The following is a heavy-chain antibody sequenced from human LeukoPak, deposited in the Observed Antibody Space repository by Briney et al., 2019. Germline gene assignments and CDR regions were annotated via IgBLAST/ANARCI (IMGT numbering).Heavy chain of an antibody. J-gene: IGHJ4*02. Sequence: ASVKVSCEASGYTFTGYYMHWVRQAPGQGLEWMGWINPNSGGTNYAQKFQGRVTMTRDTSISTAYMELSRLRSDDTAVYYCARDPPDYYDSSGSDYWGQGTLVTVSS. D-gene: IGHD3-22*01. CDR3: ARDPPDYYDSSGSDY. CDR2: INPNSGGT. CDR1: GYTFTGYY. V-gene: IGHV1-2*02.